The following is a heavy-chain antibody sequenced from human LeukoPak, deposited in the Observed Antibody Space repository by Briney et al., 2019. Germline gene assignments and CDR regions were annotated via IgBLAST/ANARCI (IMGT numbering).Heavy chain of an antibody. Sequence: ASVKVSCKASGYTFTGYYMHWVRQAPGQGLEWMGWINPNSGGTNYAQKFQGRVTMTRDTSISTAYMELSRLRSDDTAVYYCATSITMVRGVFDYWGQGTLVTVSS. J-gene: IGHJ4*02. CDR1: GYTFTGYY. CDR2: INPNSGGT. D-gene: IGHD3-10*01. CDR3: ATSITMVRGVFDY. V-gene: IGHV1-2*02.